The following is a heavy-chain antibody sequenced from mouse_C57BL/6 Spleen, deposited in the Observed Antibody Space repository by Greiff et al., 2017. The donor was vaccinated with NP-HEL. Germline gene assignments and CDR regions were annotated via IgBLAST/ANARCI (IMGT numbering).Heavy chain of an antibody. Sequence: QVHVKQSGAELVKPGASVKLSCKASGYTFTSYWMQWVKQRPGQGLEWIGEIDPSDSYTNYNQKFKGKATLTVDTSSSTAYMQLSSLTSEDSAVYYCARTTVVAPYFDYWGQGTTLTVSS. CDR1: GYTFTSYW. J-gene: IGHJ2*01. D-gene: IGHD1-1*01. CDR3: ARTTVVAPYFDY. V-gene: IGHV1-50*01. CDR2: IDPSDSYT.